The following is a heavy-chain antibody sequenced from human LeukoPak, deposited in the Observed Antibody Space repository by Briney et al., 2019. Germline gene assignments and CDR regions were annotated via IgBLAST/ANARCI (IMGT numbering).Heavy chain of an antibody. V-gene: IGHV3-53*01. CDR2: IYSGGST. J-gene: IGHJ4*02. CDR3: ARGGGSYLFDY. Sequence: GGSLRLSCAASGFTFSSYAMSWVRQAPGKGLEWVSVIYSGGSTYYADSVKGRFTISRDNSKNTLYLQMNSLRAEDTAVYYCARGGGSYLFDYWGQGTLVTVSS. CDR1: GFTFSSYA. D-gene: IGHD1-26*01.